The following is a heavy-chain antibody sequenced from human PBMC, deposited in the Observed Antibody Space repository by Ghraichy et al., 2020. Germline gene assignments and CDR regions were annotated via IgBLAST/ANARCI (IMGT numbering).Heavy chain of an antibody. D-gene: IGHD6-19*01. J-gene: IGHJ5*02. V-gene: IGHV6-1*01. CDR1: GDSVSSNSYA. CDR3: ARDWGSAWPFDP. Sequence: QTLSLTCAISGDSVSSNSYAWNWIRLSPSRGLEWLGRTFYRSKWYNDYAVSVKGRITINPDTFKNQFSLELNSVTPEDTAVYFCARDWGSAWPFDPWGQGILVTVSS. CDR2: TFYRSKWYN.